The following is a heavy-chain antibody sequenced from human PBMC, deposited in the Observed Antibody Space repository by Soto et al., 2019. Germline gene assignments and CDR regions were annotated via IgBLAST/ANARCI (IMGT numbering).Heavy chain of an antibody. CDR3: ARDRYYGAGSYYNTPYYYGMDV. CDR2: IITIFGTA. CDR1: GGTFSSYA. J-gene: IGHJ6*02. V-gene: IGHV1-69*01. Sequence: QVQLVQSGAEVKKPGSSVKVSCKASGGTFSSYAISWVRQAPGQGLEWMGGIITIFGTANYAQKFQGRGTITADESTSTAYMELSSLRSEDTAVYYCARDRYYGAGSYYNTPYYYGMDVWGQGTTVTVSS. D-gene: IGHD3-10*01.